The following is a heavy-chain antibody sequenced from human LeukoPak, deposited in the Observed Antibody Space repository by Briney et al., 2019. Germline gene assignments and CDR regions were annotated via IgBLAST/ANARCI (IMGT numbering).Heavy chain of an antibody. D-gene: IGHD3-10*01. V-gene: IGHV3-7*02. J-gene: IGHJ4*02. CDR2: IRQLGKEI. Sequence: PGGSLRLSCVASGFIFSNYWMIWVRQAPGKGPEWVANIRQLGKEIHYVDSVKGRFTVSRDNAKNSLYLQMNSLRGEDTAVYYCVSAIRAHTLFDYWGQGTLVTVSS. CDR1: GFIFSNYW. CDR3: VSAIRAHTLFDY.